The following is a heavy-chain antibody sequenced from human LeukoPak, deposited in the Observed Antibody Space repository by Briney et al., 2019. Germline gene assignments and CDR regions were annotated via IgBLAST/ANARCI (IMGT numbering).Heavy chain of an antibody. J-gene: IGHJ5*02. CDR1: GSSVTTYY. V-gene: IGHV4-59*08. CDR3: ARHAIYSGDYSFWFDP. CDR2: IYYSGST. D-gene: IGHD1-26*01. Sequence: PSETLSLTCTVSGSSVTTYYWSWIRQPPGKGLEWIAYIYYSGSTNYNPSLKSRVTISVDTSKNQDSLRLTSVTAADTAVYYCARHAIYSGDYSFWFDPWGLGTLVTVSS.